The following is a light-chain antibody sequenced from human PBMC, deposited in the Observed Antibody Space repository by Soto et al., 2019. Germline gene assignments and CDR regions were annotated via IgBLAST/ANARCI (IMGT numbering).Light chain of an antibody. Sequence: QSALTQPASVSGSPGQSITISCTGTSSDVGGYNYVSWYQQRPGKAPKLIIYEVTRRPSGVPDRIVGSKSYTTASLTVSGLQAEDEADYYCSSFAGTNSFVFGTGTKLTVL. CDR2: EVT. CDR3: SSFAGTNSFV. V-gene: IGLV2-8*01. J-gene: IGLJ1*01. CDR1: SSDVGGYNY.